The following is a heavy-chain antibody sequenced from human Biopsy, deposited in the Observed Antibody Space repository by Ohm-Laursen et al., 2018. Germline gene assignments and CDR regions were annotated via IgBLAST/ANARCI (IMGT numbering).Heavy chain of an antibody. CDR3: ASDRDSSGSFRWNH. Sequence: SLRLSCTASGPSFSTYGLHWVRKAPGTGLEWAAVIWNDGSKKYYADSVKGRFTITRGNSKNTLYLQMNSLRAEDTAVYYCASDRDSSGSFRWNHWGQGTLVTVSS. J-gene: IGHJ5*02. CDR1: GPSFSTYG. V-gene: IGHV3-33*01. D-gene: IGHD6-19*01. CDR2: IWNDGSKK.